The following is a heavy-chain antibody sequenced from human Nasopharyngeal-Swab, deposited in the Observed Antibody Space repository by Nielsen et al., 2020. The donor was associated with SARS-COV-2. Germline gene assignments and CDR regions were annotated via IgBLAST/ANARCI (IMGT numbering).Heavy chain of an antibody. CDR1: GFTFDDYA. CDR2: ISWNSGSI. V-gene: IGHV3-9*01. J-gene: IGHJ3*02. Sequence: GGSLRLSCAASGFTFDDYAMHWVRKAPGKGLEWVSGISWNSGSIGYADSVKGRFTISRDNAKNSLYLQMNSLRAEDTALYYCAKDDYDSSGYPSNAFDIWGQGTMVTVSS. CDR3: AKDDYDSSGYPSNAFDI. D-gene: IGHD3-22*01.